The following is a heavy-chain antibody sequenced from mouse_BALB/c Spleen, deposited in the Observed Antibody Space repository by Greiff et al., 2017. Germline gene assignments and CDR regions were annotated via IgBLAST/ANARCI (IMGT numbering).Heavy chain of an antibody. Sequence: VHLVESGAELVKPGASVKLSCKASGYTFTSYYMYWVKQRPGQGLEWIGEINPSNGGTNFNEKFKSKATLTVDKSSSTAYMQLSSLTSEDSAVYYCTRSGYDYDPFAYWGAGTTVTVSS. CDR1: GYTFTSYY. CDR2: INPSNGGT. V-gene: IGHV1S81*02. J-gene: IGHJ1*01. CDR3: TRSGYDYDPFAY. D-gene: IGHD2-4*01.